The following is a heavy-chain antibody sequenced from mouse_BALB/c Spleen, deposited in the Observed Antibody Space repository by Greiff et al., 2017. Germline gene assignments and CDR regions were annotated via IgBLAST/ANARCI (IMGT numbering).Heavy chain of an antibody. V-gene: IGHV1S56*01. D-gene: IGHD1-1*01. CDR1: GYTFTSYY. CDR2: IYPGDGST. Sequence: QVQLQQSGPELVKPGASVKMSCKASGYTFTSYYIHWVKQRPGQGLEWIGWIYPGDGSTKYNEKFKGKTTLTADKSSITAYMLLSSLTSEDSAVYFCKNYGAWFAYWGQGTLVTVSA. J-gene: IGHJ3*01. CDR3: KNYGAWFAY.